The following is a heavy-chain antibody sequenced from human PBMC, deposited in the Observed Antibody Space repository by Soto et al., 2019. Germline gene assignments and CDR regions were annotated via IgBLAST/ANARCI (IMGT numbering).Heavy chain of an antibody. J-gene: IGHJ4*02. D-gene: IGHD3-10*01. V-gene: IGHV1-18*01. CDR2: TRPNNGNT. CDR1: GYTFSIYG. CDR3: VRDLDGSGSYYTDY. Sequence: ASVKVSCKASGYTFSIYGINWVRQAPGQGLEWMGWTRPNNGNTKYAQILQGRVTMTTDTSTSTAYMELRSLRPDDTAVYYCVRDLDGSGSYYTDYWGPGTLVTVSS.